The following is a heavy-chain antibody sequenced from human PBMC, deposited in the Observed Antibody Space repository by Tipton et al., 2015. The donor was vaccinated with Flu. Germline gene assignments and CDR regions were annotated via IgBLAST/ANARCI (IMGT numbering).Heavy chain of an antibody. CDR1: GGSINSGGYF. D-gene: IGHD4-17*01. J-gene: IGHJ4*02. CDR2: INFGGRT. Sequence: LRLSCTVSGGSINSGGYFWSWIRQLPGKGLEWIGYINFGGRTYYNPSLKSRITMSVDTSKTHFSLNLSSVTAADTAVYYCARDTWGDYGDYYFDYWGQGILVTVSS. V-gene: IGHV4-31*02. CDR3: ARDTWGDYGDYYFDY.